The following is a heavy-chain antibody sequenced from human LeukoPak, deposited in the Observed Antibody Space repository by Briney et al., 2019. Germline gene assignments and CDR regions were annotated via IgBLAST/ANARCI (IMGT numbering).Heavy chain of an antibody. CDR2: IYHSGST. CDR3: ARGTYYYDSSGYKGGDAFDI. Sequence: SETLSLTCAVSGGSISSGGYSWGWIRQPPGKGLEWIGYIYHSGSTYYNPSLKSRVTISVDRSKNQFSLKLSSVTAADTAVYYCARGTYYYDSSGYKGGDAFDIWGQGTMVTVSS. J-gene: IGHJ3*02. D-gene: IGHD3-22*01. CDR1: GGSISSGGYS. V-gene: IGHV4-30-2*01.